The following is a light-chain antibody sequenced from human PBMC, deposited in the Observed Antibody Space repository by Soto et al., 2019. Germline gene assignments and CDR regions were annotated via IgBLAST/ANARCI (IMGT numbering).Light chain of an antibody. J-gene: IGKJ1*01. Sequence: DIQMTQSPSSLSASVGDRVTITCRASQSINNYLNWYQQKPGKAPKLLIYAASSLQSGVPPRFSGSGSATEFTLTISSLQPEDSATYCCQQSYTIPWTFGQGTKVEIK. CDR1: QSINNY. V-gene: IGKV1-39*01. CDR2: AAS. CDR3: QQSYTIPWT.